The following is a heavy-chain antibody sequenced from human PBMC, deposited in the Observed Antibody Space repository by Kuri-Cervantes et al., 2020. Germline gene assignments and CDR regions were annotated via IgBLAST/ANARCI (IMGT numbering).Heavy chain of an antibody. CDR3: ARDRDSSGWYSGLYYYGMDV. Sequence: GGSLRLSCAASGFTFSTYWMIWVRQAPGKGPEWVANIKQDESEKYLVDSVKGRFTISRDNAKNSLYLQMNSLRAEDTAVYYCARDRDSSGWYSGLYYYGMDVWGQGTTVTVSS. J-gene: IGHJ6*02. CDR1: GFTFSTYW. CDR2: IKQDESEK. V-gene: IGHV3-7*01. D-gene: IGHD6-19*01.